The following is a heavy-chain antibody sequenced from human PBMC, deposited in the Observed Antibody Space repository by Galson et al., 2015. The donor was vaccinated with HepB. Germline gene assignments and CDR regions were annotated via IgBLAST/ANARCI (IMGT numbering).Heavy chain of an antibody. Sequence: SLRLSCAASGFTFSSYSMNWVRQAPGKGLEWVSSISSSSSYIYYADSVKGRFTISRDNAKNSLYLQMNSLRAEDTAVYYCARARSIYYDSSGYYYFDYWGRGTLVTVSS. CDR3: ARARSIYYDSSGYYYFDY. D-gene: IGHD3-22*01. J-gene: IGHJ4*02. CDR1: GFTFSSYS. V-gene: IGHV3-21*01. CDR2: ISSSSSYI.